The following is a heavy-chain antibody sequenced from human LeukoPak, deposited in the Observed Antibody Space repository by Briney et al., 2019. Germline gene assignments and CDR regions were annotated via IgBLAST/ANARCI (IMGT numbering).Heavy chain of an antibody. CDR3: ARDPTHSGWYLYFDY. J-gene: IGHJ4*02. D-gene: IGHD6-19*01. Sequence: ASVKVSCKASGYTFTSYDINWVRQATGQGLEWMGWMNPNSGNTGYAQKLQGRVTMTTDTSTSTAYMELRSLRSDDTAVYYCARDPTHSGWYLYFDYWGQGTLVTVSS. CDR1: GYTFTSYD. CDR2: MNPNSGNT. V-gene: IGHV1-8*01.